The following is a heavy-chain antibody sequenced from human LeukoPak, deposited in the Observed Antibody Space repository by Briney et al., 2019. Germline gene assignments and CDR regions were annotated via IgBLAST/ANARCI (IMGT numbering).Heavy chain of an antibody. CDR2: ISYDGTNK. CDR3: ARDGRIAVAATYAFDI. Sequence: GRSLRLSCAASGXTFSSYAIHWVRQAPGKGQEWLAVISYDGTNKYYADSVKGRFTISRDNSKNTLYLQMNSLRAEDTAVYYCARDGRIAVAATYAFDIWGQGTMVTVSS. D-gene: IGHD6-19*01. CDR1: GXTFSSYA. V-gene: IGHV3-30-3*01. J-gene: IGHJ3*02.